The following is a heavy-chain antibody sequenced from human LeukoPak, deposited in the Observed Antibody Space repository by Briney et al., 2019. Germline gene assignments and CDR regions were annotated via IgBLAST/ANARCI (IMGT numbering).Heavy chain of an antibody. CDR3: ATWGIAVAGTFDY. D-gene: IGHD6-19*01. V-gene: IGHV4-59*08. J-gene: IGHJ4*02. CDR1: GGSISSSY. Sequence: SGTLSLTCTVSGGSISSSYWSWIRQPPGKGLEWIGYISYGGRLNYNPSFKSRVAIPVDTSKNQFSPKLSSVTAADTAVYYCATWGIAVAGTFDYWGQGTLVTVSS. CDR2: ISYGGRL.